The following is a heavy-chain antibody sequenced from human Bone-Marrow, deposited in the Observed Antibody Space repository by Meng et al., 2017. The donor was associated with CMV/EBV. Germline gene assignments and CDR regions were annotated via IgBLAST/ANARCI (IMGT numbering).Heavy chain of an antibody. V-gene: IGHV1-69*05. Sequence: CKASGCGFSNFAVSWLRQDPGQGLEWMGGIIPVFGTARYAEKFQGRVRITTDEVTSTAYLEVNSLKFEDTAAYYCARGPGILEWLFTGWGQGTLVTVSS. CDR3: ARGPGILEWLFTG. J-gene: IGHJ4*02. CDR1: GCGFSNFA. CDR2: IIPVFGTA. D-gene: IGHD3-3*01.